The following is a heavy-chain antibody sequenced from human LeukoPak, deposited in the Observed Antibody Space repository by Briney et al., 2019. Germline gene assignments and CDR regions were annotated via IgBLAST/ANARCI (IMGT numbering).Heavy chain of an antibody. J-gene: IGHJ5*02. V-gene: IGHV4-34*01. CDR3: ARHHYCSSTRCTHNWFDP. CDR1: GGSFSGYY. Sequence: SETLSLTCAVYGGSFSGYYWSWIRQPPGKGLEWIGEINHSGSTNYNPSLKSRVTISVDTSKNQFSLKLSSVTAADTAVYYCARHHYCSSTRCTHNWFDPWGQGTLVTVSS. D-gene: IGHD2-2*01. CDR2: INHSGST.